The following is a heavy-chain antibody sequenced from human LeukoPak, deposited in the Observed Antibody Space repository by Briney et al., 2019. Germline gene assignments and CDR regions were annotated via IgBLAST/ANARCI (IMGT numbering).Heavy chain of an antibody. Sequence: PSETLSLTCAVYGGSFSGYYWSWIRQPPGKGLEWIGEINHSGSTNYNPSLKSRVTISVDTSKNQFSLKLSSVTAADTAVYYRAIISEIWFGELPGGPWGQGTLVTVSS. D-gene: IGHD3-10*01. CDR3: AIISEIWFGELPGGP. CDR1: GGSFSGYY. V-gene: IGHV4-34*01. J-gene: IGHJ5*02. CDR2: INHSGST.